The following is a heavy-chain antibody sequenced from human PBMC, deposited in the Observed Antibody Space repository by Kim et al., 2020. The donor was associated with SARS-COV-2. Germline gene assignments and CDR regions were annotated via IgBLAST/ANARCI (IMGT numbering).Heavy chain of an antibody. Sequence: GGSLRLSCAASGFIFSNYALSWVRQAPGKGLEWVSAISGSGGTTWYGDFVKGRLTISRDNSKNTLYLQMNSLRVEDTAVYYCAKDPPAGSSGWYEWGQGT. CDR3: AKDPPAGSSGWYE. J-gene: IGHJ4*02. V-gene: IGHV3-23*01. D-gene: IGHD6-19*01. CDR1: GFIFSNYA. CDR2: ISGSGGTT.